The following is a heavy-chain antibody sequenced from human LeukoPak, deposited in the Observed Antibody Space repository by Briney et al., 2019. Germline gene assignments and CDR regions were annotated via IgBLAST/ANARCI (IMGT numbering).Heavy chain of an antibody. Sequence: SETLSLTCTVSGGSISSGDYYWSWIRQPPGKGLEWVGYIYYSGSTYYNPSLKSRVTISVDTSKNQFSLKLSSVTAADTAVYYCARGIQYSSGWYLGYYFDYWGQGTLVTVSS. J-gene: IGHJ4*02. CDR3: ARGIQYSSGWYLGYYFDY. V-gene: IGHV4-30-4*01. CDR1: GGSISSGDYY. CDR2: IYYSGST. D-gene: IGHD6-19*01.